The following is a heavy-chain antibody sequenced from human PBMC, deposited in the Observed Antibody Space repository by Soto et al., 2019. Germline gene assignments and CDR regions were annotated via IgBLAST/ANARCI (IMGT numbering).Heavy chain of an antibody. CDR2: IIPIFGTA. J-gene: IGHJ6*02. D-gene: IGHD3-10*01. CDR3: AGHSGGSGSSSRVGYYYYGMDV. CDR1: GGTFSSYA. Sequence: QVQLVQSGAEVKKPGSSVKVSCKASGGTFSSYAISWVRQAPGQGLEWMGGIIPIFGTADYAQKFQGRVTIPADESTXTXXXEXXSLRSEDTAGWYCAGHSGGSGSSSRVGYYYYGMDVWGQGTTVTVSS. V-gene: IGHV1-69*12.